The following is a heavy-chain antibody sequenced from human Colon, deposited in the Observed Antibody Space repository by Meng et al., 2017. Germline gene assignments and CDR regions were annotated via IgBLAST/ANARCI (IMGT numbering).Heavy chain of an antibody. CDR3: ARDRLQYYAGSGYHNWFDP. CDR2: ISSGGSSI. J-gene: IGHJ5*02. D-gene: IGHD3-22*01. Sequence: QVQLVESGGTLVKPGGSLSCSCVGSGFTFREYSISWIRQAPGKGLEWLSYISSGGSSIYYTDSVKGRFIISRDNAKNSLYLQMHGLRAEDTALYYCARDRLQYYAGSGYHNWFDPWGQGTLVTVSS. CDR1: GFTFREYS. V-gene: IGHV3-11*01.